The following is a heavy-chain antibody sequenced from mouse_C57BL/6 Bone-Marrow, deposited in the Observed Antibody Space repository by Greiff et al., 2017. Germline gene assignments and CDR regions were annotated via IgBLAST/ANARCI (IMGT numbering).Heavy chain of an antibody. D-gene: IGHD1-1*01. V-gene: IGHV1-5*01. CDR1: GYTFTSYW. CDR3: TRGYGSRTWFAY. J-gene: IGHJ3*01. Sequence: VKLQESGTVLARPGASVKMSCKTSGYTFTSYWMHWVKQRPGQGLEWIGAIYPGNSDTSYNQKFKGKAKLTAVTSASTAYMELSSLTNEDSAVYYCTRGYGSRTWFAYWGQGTLVTVSA. CDR2: IYPGNSDT.